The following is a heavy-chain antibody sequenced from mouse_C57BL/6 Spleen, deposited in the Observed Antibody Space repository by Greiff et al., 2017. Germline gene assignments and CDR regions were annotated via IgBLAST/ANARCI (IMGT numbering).Heavy chain of an antibody. J-gene: IGHJ1*03. Sequence: EVQLQESGPGLVKPSQSLSLTCSVTGYSITSGYYWNWIRQFPGNKLEWMGYISYDGSNNYNPSLKNRISITRDTSKNQFFLKLNSVTTEDTATYYCARPPSLLYEDGYFDVWGTGTTVTVSS. CDR2: ISYDGSN. D-gene: IGHD2-12*01. V-gene: IGHV3-6*01. CDR3: ARPPSLLYEDGYFDV. CDR1: GYSITSGYY.